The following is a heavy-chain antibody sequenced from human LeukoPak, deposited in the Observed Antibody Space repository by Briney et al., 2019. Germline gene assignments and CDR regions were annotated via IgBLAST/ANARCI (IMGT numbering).Heavy chain of an antibody. CDR1: GFTFSSYW. CDR2: ITGDGSGA. CDR3: ARDAWFGELCDY. D-gene: IGHD3-10*01. Sequence: PGGSLRLSCAASGFTFSSYWVHWVRQAPGKGLVWVSRITGDGSGANYADSVKGRSTISRDNAKNSLYLQMNSLRAEDTAVYYCARDAWFGELCDYWGQGTLVTVSS. J-gene: IGHJ4*02. V-gene: IGHV3-74*01.